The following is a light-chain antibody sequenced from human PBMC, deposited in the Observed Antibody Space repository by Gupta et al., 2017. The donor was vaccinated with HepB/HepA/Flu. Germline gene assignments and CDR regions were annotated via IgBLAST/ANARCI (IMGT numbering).Light chain of an antibody. J-gene: IGKJ5*01. CDR1: HNISTW. CDR2: GAS. CDR3: QQYNSYPCT. Sequence: EILRTLPPSFVAASVGDRVTITCRASHNISTWLAWYQQKPGKAPKFLIYGASSLQSGVPSRFSGSGSGTDFTLTISSLQPDDFATYYCQQYNSYPCTFGQGTRLEIK. V-gene: IGKV1D-16*01.